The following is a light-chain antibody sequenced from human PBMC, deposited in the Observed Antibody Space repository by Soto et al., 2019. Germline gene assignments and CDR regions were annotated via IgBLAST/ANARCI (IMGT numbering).Light chain of an antibody. J-gene: IGKJ5*01. Sequence: DIVLTQSPGTLSLSPGDRAPLSCRASQSVSTSYLAWYQQKPGQAPRLLIYGASSRATGIPDRFSGSGSGTDFTLTISRLEPEDFAVYYCQQYGSSPFTFGQGTRLEI. CDR3: QQYGSSPFT. V-gene: IGKV3-20*01. CDR1: QSVSTSY. CDR2: GAS.